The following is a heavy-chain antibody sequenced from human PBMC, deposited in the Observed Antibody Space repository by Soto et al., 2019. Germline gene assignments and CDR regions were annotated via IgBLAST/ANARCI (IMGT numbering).Heavy chain of an antibody. Sequence: LPETLSLTCTVSGGSISSYYWSWIRQPPGKGLEWIGYIYYSGSTNYNPSLKSRDTISVDKSKNQFSLKLSSVTAADTAVYYCARAMVGNYFDYWGQGTLVTVSS. CDR3: ARAMVGNYFDY. CDR2: IYYSGST. CDR1: GGSISSYY. J-gene: IGHJ4*02. V-gene: IGHV4-59*01. D-gene: IGHD5-18*01.